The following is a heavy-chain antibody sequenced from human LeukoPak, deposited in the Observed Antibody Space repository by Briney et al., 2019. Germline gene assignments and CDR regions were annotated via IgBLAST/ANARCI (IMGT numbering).Heavy chain of an antibody. V-gene: IGHV3-23*01. D-gene: IGHD7-27*01. J-gene: IGHJ4*02. CDR1: GFTFSNYA. CDR2: VTGSGGNT. Sequence: PEGSLRLSCVVSGFTFSNYAMSWVRQAPGKGLEWVSGVTGSGGNTYYADSVKGRFTLSRDNSKNTLDLQMNSLRAEDTAVYYCAKGWGSQSFFDYWGQGALVTVSS. CDR3: AKGWGSQSFFDY.